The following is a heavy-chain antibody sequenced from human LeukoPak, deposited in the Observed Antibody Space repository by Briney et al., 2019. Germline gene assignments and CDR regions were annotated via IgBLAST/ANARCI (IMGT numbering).Heavy chain of an antibody. Sequence: GGFLRLSCAASGFTFSSYAMHWVRQAPGKGLEWVAVISYDGSNKYYADSVKGRFTISRDNSKNTLYLQMNSLRAEDTAVYYCARASYGGNSEDYWGQGTLVTVSS. V-gene: IGHV3-30-3*01. CDR3: ARASYGGNSEDY. J-gene: IGHJ4*02. CDR1: GFTFSSYA. CDR2: ISYDGSNK. D-gene: IGHD4-23*01.